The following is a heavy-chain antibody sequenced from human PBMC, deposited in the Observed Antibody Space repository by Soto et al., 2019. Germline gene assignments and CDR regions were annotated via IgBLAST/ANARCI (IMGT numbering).Heavy chain of an antibody. CDR2: IYPGDSET. D-gene: IGHD3-22*01. V-gene: IGHV5-51*01. CDR1: GYSFTIYW. J-gene: IGHJ4*02. CDR3: ARLDSSGYHLVDY. Sequence: PGESLKISCKGSGYSFTIYWIGWVLQMPGKGLEWMGTIYPGDSETTYSPSFQGQVTISADKSIRTAHLQWTSLKASDTAMYYCARLDSSGYHLVDYWGQGTLVTVSS.